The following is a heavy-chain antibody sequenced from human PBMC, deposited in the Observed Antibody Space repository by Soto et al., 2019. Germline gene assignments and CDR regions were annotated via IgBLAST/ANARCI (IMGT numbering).Heavy chain of an antibody. CDR3: ANEPN. Sequence: QGQLVQSGAEVKKPGSSVKVSCQASGGSFSGQRVRWVRQAPGQRLEWMGGIIPMFRTTNYARKFQGSLTITADGSTNSASMELTSLTAADTAIYYGANEPNWGQGTMVTVSS. CDR1: GGSFSGQR. V-gene: IGHV1-69*01. CDR2: IIPMFRTT. J-gene: IGHJ1*01.